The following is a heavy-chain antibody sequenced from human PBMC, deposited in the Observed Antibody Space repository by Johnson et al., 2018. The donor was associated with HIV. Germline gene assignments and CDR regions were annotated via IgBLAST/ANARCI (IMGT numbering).Heavy chain of an antibody. CDR2: IYSGGST. J-gene: IGHJ3*02. CDR1: GFTFSSNY. Sequence: VQLVESGGGLVQPGGSLRLSCAASGFTFSSNYMSWVRQAPGKGLEWVSVIYSGGSTYYADSVKGRFTISRDNSKNTLYLQMNSLRPEDTAVYYCAKDGGSYGGAFDIWGQGTMVTVSS. D-gene: IGHD1-26*01. V-gene: IGHV3-66*02. CDR3: AKDGGSYGGAFDI.